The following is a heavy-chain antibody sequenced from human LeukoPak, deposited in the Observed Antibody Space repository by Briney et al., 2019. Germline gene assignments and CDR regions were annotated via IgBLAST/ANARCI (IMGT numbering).Heavy chain of an antibody. J-gene: IGHJ4*02. V-gene: IGHV4-34*01. Sequence: SETLSLTCAVYGGSFSGYYWSWIRQPPGKGLEWIGEINHSGSTNYNPSLKSRVTISVDTSKNQFSLKLSSVTAADTAVYYCAKDKVDRNYDALFDYWGQGTLVTVSS. CDR2: INHSGST. D-gene: IGHD3-3*01. CDR3: AKDKVDRNYDALFDY. CDR1: GGSFSGYY.